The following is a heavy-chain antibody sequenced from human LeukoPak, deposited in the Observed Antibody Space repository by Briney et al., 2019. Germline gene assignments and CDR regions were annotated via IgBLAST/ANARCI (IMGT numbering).Heavy chain of an antibody. D-gene: IGHD6-13*01. V-gene: IGHV4-39*01. CDR3: ARRLAAAAYYFDY. CDR1: GGSISSSNW. J-gene: IGHJ4*02. Sequence: PSETLSLTCAVSGGSISSSNWWSWVRQPPGKGLEWIGSIYYSGSTYYNPSLKSRVTISVDTSKNQFSLKLSSVTAADTAVYYCARRLAAAAYYFDYWGQGTLVTVSS. CDR2: IYYSGST.